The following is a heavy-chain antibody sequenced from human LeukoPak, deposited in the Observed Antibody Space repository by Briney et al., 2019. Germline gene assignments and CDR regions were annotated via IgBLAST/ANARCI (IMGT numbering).Heavy chain of an antibody. Sequence: PGGSLRLSCAASGFTLDDYTMHGVRQARGKGREGFSLISWDGGSTYYADSVKGRFTISRDNSKNSLYLQMNSLRTEDTALYYCAKDIGRIQLWTFDYWGQGTLVTVSS. D-gene: IGHD5-18*01. CDR3: AKDIGRIQLWTFDY. CDR1: GFTLDDYT. CDR2: ISWDGGST. V-gene: IGHV3-43*01. J-gene: IGHJ4*02.